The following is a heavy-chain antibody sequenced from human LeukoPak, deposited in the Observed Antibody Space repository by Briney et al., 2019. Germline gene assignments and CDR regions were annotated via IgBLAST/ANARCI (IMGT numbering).Heavy chain of an antibody. J-gene: IGHJ5*02. CDR1: GGSISSSSHS. CDR3: QSLGSGNWIGNWFDP. V-gene: IGHV4-39*01. D-gene: IGHD1-1*01. Sequence: SETLSLTCTVSGGSISSSSHSWGWIRQPPGKGLEWTGTIYYTGRTYYNPSLESRLTISVDTSKNLFSLKLTSVTAADTAIYCAQSLGSGNWIGNWFDPWGQGTLVTVSS. CDR2: IYYTGRT.